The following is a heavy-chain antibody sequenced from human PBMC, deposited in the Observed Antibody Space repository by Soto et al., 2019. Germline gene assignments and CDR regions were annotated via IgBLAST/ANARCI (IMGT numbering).Heavy chain of an antibody. CDR2: ISAYNGNT. V-gene: IGHV1-18*01. D-gene: IGHD4-17*01. CDR3: ARDYDPETTVSRVGFFDL. CDR1: GYTFTSYG. J-gene: IGHJ2*01. Sequence: QVQLVQSGAEVQKPGASVKVSCKASGYTFTSYGISWVRQAPGQGLEWMGWISAYNGNTNYAQKLQGRVTMTTDTSPTTAYIELRSLRSDDTAVYYCARDYDPETTVSRVGFFDLWGRGTLVTVSS.